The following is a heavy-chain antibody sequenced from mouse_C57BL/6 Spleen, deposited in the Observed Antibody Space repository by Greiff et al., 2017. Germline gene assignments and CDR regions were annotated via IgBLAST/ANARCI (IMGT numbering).Heavy chain of an antibody. Sequence: EVQGVEPGGGLVKPGASLKLSCAASGFTFSDYGMHWVRQAPEKGLEWVAYISSCSSTIYYADTVKGRFTISRDNAKNTLFLQMTSLRSEDTAVYYCARSHPYLYFDDWGQGTTLTVSS. CDR2: ISSCSSTI. J-gene: IGHJ2*01. CDR3: ARSHPYLYFDD. V-gene: IGHV5-17*01. D-gene: IGHD1-1*01. CDR1: GFTFSDYG.